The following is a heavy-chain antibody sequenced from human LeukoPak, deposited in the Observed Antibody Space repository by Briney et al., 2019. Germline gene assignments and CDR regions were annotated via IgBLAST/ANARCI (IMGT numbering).Heavy chain of an antibody. J-gene: IGHJ4*02. V-gene: IGHV5-51*01. Sequence: GESLKISCEASGYSFTIYWIGWVRQMPGKGLEWMGIIYPGDSDTRYSPSFQGQVTISADKSISTAYLQWSSLKASDTAMYYCARRYYYGSGTMYYFDYWGQGTLVTVSS. CDR1: GYSFTIYW. CDR2: IYPGDSDT. CDR3: ARRYYYGSGTMYYFDY. D-gene: IGHD3-10*01.